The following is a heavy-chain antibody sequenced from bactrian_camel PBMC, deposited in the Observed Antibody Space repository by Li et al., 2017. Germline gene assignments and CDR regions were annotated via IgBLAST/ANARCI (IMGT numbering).Heavy chain of an antibody. CDR1: GFTFNSYN. J-gene: IGHJ4*01. D-gene: IGHD2*01. Sequence: VQLVESGGGSVQPGGSLRLSCAASGFTFNSYNMIWVRQAPGKGLEWVSVINSGGDSAYHADSVKGRFTISRDNAKNTVYLQMVSLKSEDTAPYYCATQSWGGGYYSPYYNDWGQGTQVTVS. CDR3: ATQSWGGGYYSPYYND. CDR2: INSGGDSA. V-gene: IGHV3S40*01.